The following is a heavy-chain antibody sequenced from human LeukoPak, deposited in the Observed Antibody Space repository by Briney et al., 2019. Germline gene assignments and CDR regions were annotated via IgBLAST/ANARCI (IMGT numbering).Heavy chain of an antibody. J-gene: IGHJ3*02. V-gene: IGHV3-48*01. D-gene: IGHD2-8*02. CDR3: AGEILDAFDI. CDR1: VFTFSSYS. Sequence: GGSLSLSCAASVFTFSSYSMNWVRPAPGKGLERVSYISSSSSTIYYADSVKGRFTISRDNAKNSLYLQMNSLSAEDTAVYYCAGEILDAFDIWGQGTMVTVSS. CDR2: ISSSSSTI.